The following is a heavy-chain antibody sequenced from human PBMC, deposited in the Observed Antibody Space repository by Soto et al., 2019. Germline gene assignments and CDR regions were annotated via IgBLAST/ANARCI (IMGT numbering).Heavy chain of an antibody. CDR2: IGGSGGST. CDR3: AKATYYYDSSGYYPFDY. D-gene: IGHD3-22*01. V-gene: IGHV3-23*01. Sequence: GSLRLSCSAGGITLSSSAMSWVRQAPGRGLEWVSVIGGSGGSTYYADSVKGRFTISRDNSQNTLYLQMNSLRGEDTAVYYCAKATYYYDSSGYYPFDYWGQGALVTVS. CDR1: GITLSSSA. J-gene: IGHJ4*02.